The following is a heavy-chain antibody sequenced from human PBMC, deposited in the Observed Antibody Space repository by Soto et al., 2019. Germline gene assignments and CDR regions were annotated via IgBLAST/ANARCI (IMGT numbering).Heavy chain of an antibody. V-gene: IGHV4-34*01. CDR3: ARVLAARASRDFDY. Sequence: QVQLQQWGEGLKPSETLSLTCAVYGGSFSTDYWSWIRQPPGKGLEWIGEINPSGGTNYNPSLKSRVTISVATSKNQFSLKLSSVTAADTAVYYCARVLAARASRDFDYWGQGTLVTVSS. D-gene: IGHD6-6*01. CDR2: INPSGGT. CDR1: GGSFSTDY. J-gene: IGHJ4*02.